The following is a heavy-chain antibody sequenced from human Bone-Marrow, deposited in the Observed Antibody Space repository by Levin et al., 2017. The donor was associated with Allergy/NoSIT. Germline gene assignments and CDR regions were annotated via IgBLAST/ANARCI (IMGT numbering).Heavy chain of an antibody. D-gene: IGHD5-24*01. CDR3: SAASGYNYPFDY. Sequence: SCAASGLTFTNYWMQWVRQAPGKGLVWVSHINSDGSNINYADSVRGRFTISRDNAKNTVYLQMNSLTAEDAALYYCSAASGYNYPFDYWGQGTPVTVSS. V-gene: IGHV3-74*01. J-gene: IGHJ4*02. CDR1: GLTFTNYW. CDR2: INSDGSNI.